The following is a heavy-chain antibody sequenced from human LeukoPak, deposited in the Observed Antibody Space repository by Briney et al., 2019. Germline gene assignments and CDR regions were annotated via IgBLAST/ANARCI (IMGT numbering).Heavy chain of an antibody. V-gene: IGHV3-21*01. CDR3: AKDRVVDYSSYYMDV. D-gene: IGHD2-21*01. CDR1: GFTFSRYN. Sequence: PGGSLRLSCAGSGFTFSRYNMNWVRQAPGKGLEWVSSISTSSLYIYSADSMEGRFTISRDNARNSLYLQMNSLRAEDTAVYYCAKDRVVDYSSYYMDVWGKGTTVTISS. CDR2: ISTSSLYI. J-gene: IGHJ6*03.